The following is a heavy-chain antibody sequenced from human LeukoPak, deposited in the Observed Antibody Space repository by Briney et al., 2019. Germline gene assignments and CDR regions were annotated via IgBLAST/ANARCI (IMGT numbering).Heavy chain of an antibody. D-gene: IGHD2-15*01. V-gene: IGHV3-11*01. J-gene: IGHJ4*02. CDR2: ITSNSYSM. CDR3: ATEVDRSFDH. Sequence: GGSLRLSCAATGFTFSDYYMAWIRQAPGKGLEWISYITSNSYSMYYADSVEGRFTISRDNAEGSVFLQMDGLRVEDTAVYYCATEVDRSFDHWGQGVLVTVSS. CDR1: GFTFSDYY.